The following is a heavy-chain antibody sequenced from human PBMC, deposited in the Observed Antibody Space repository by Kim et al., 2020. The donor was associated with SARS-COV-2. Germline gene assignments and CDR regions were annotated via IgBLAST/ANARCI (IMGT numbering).Heavy chain of an antibody. D-gene: IGHD6-19*01. CDR1: GGSISSGYW. V-gene: IGHV4-4*02. J-gene: IGHJ4*02. Sequence: SETLSLTCAVSGGSISSGYWWTWVRQPPGKGLEWIADIYHFGNTNYNPSLQSRVTISVDNSKNQFSLKLTSVTAADTAVYYCVGQLWLDGGRAFDSRGQGTRVTVSS. CDR2: IYHFGNT. CDR3: VGQLWLDGGRAFDS.